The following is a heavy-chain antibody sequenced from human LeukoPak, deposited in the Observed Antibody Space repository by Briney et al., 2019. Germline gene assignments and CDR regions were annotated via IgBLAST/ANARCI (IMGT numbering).Heavy chain of an antibody. CDR3: ARLSGMVRGMDV. D-gene: IGHD3-10*01. V-gene: IGHV4-61*08. CDR2: IYYSGST. CDR1: GGSISSGGYY. J-gene: IGHJ6*02. Sequence: PSQTLSLTCTVSGGSISSGGYYWSWIRQPPGKGLEWIGYIYYSGSTNYNPSLKSRVTISVDTSKNQFSLKLSSVTAADTAVYYCARLSGMVRGMDVWGQGTTVTVSS.